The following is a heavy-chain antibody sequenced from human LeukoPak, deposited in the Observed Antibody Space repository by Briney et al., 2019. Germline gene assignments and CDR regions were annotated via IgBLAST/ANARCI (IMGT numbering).Heavy chain of an antibody. V-gene: IGHV3-23*01. CDR3: ATIAATGRWFDP. CDR1: GFTFSTYA. J-gene: IGHJ5*02. D-gene: IGHD6-13*01. CDR2: ISGSGGST. Sequence: PGGSLRLSCVVSGFTFSTYAMNWVRQAPGKGLEWVSSISGSGGSTNHADSVKGRFTTSRDNSKNTLYLQMNSLRAEDTAVYYCATIAATGRWFDPWGQGTLVTVSS.